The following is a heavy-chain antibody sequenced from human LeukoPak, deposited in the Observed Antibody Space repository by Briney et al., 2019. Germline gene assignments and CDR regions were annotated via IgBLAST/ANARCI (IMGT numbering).Heavy chain of an antibody. CDR2: IFHNGNT. Sequence: NPSGTLSLTCTVSGYSISSDYYWGWIRQPPGKGLEWIGNIFHNGNTYYNPSLKSRVTMSIDTSKNQFSLKLSSVTAADTAVYYCARGAAAASERAFDIWGQGTMVTVSS. CDR3: ARGAAAASERAFDI. V-gene: IGHV4-38-2*02. D-gene: IGHD6-13*01. CDR1: GYSISSDYY. J-gene: IGHJ3*02.